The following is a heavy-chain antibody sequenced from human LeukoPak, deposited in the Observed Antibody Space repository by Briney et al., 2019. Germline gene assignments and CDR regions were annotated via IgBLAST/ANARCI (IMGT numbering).Heavy chain of an antibody. Sequence: ASVKVSCKASGYAFTGYYMHWVRQAPGQGLEWMGWIIPNSGSTNYAQKFQGRVTMTRDTSISTAYMELSSLRSDDTAVYYCARRGDGYKPFDYWGQGTLVTVSS. CDR3: ARRGDGYKPFDY. J-gene: IGHJ4*02. CDR2: IIPNSGST. CDR1: GYAFTGYY. V-gene: IGHV1-2*02. D-gene: IGHD5-24*01.